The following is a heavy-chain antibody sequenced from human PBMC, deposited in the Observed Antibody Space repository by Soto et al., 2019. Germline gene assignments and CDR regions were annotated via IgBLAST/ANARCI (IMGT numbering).Heavy chain of an antibody. D-gene: IGHD1-1*01. Sequence: GGSLRLSCAASGFIFAKYGMHWVRQARGKGLEWVALITYEGSNKYYADAVKGRFTISRDNVENMVSLQLDGLRGEDTAVYYCAKARGANNWANYYGLDVWGQGTTVTVSS. CDR1: GFIFAKYG. CDR3: AKARGANNWANYYGLDV. CDR2: ITYEGSNK. J-gene: IGHJ6*02. V-gene: IGHV3-30*18.